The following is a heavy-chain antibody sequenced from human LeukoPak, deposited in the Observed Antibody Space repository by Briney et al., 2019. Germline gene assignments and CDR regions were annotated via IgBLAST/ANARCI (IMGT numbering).Heavy chain of an antibody. D-gene: IGHD1-26*01. J-gene: IGHJ4*02. CDR2: ISSSGSTI. CDR1: GFTFSSYE. V-gene: IGHV3-48*03. Sequence: GGSLRLSCAASGFTFSSYEMNWVRQAPGKGLEWVSYISSSGSTIYYADSVKGRFTISRDNSKNTLYLQMNSLGAEDTAVYYCAREGRGSYSFFDYWGQGTLVTVSS. CDR3: AREGRGSYSFFDY.